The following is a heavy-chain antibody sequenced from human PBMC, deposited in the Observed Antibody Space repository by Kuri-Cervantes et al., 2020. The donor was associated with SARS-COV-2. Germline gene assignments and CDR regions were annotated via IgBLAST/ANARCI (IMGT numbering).Heavy chain of an antibody. J-gene: IGHJ2*01. V-gene: IGHV4-59*08. D-gene: IGHD1-1*01. Sequence: ESLKISCTVSDGSITDSSWGWIRQPPGKGLEWIGSLYYSGSTNYKSSLKSRVTISVETSKNQFSLKLSSVTAADTAVYYCARQEGVQLERLNWYFDLWGRGTLVTVSS. CDR2: LYYSGST. CDR1: DGSITDSS. CDR3: ARQEGVQLERLNWYFDL.